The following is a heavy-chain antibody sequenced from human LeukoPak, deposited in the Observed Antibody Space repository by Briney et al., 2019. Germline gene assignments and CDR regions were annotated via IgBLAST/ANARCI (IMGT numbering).Heavy chain of an antibody. CDR3: ARGESGMNDYGDYSYMDV. CDR2: IYTSGST. D-gene: IGHD4-17*01. V-gene: IGHV4-61*02. CDR1: GGSISSGSNY. Sequence: SETLSLTCTVSGGSISSGSNYWSWIRQPAGKGLEWIGRIYTSGSTNYNPSLKSRVAISVDTSKNQFSLKLSSVTAADTAVYYCARGESGMNDYGDYSYMDVWGKGTTVTVSS. J-gene: IGHJ6*03.